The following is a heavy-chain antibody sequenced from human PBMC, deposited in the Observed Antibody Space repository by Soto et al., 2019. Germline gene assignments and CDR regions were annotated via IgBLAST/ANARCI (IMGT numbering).Heavy chain of an antibody. D-gene: IGHD1-26*01. V-gene: IGHV4-4*02. Sequence: QVQLQESGPGLVKPSGTLSLTCAVSGGSISSSYWWSWVRQPPGKGLEWIGEIYHSGSTNYNTSLKSPVTIPVGKAKNQFSLKVTSVTPAGTAVDFCARVSRSYYHGNGRWGQGTTVTVS. J-gene: IGHJ6*02. CDR1: GGSISSSYW. CDR2: IYHSGST. CDR3: ARVSRSYYHGNGR.